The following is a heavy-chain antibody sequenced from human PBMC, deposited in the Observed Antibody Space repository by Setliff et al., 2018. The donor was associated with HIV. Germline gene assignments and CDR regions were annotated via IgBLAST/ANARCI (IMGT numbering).Heavy chain of an antibody. V-gene: IGHV4-39*02. Sequence: PSETLSLTCSVSGGSISSRSPYYWGWIRQPPGKGLEWIGSIYYSGSTYYNPSLQSRVTISVDTSNNQFFLKLTSVTAADTAVYYCARGRDYTGSWFRPFYLDFWGHGNLVTVSS. CDR3: ARGRDYTGSWFRPFYLDF. J-gene: IGHJ4*01. CDR2: IYYSGST. CDR1: GGSISSRSPYY. D-gene: IGHD3-3*01.